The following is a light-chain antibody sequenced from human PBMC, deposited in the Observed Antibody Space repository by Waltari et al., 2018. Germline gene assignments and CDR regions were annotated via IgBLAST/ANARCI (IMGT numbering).Light chain of an antibody. CDR1: QDISKS. J-gene: IGKJ4*01. CDR3: QQLKSYPLT. Sequence: IQLPQSPSSLSASVGDRVTRTCRASQDISKSLAWFQQKPGKAPKSLISDASTLQSGVPSKFTGSGSGIDFTFTISSLQPEDYGTYYCQQLKSYPLTFGGGTKVEIK. CDR2: DAS. V-gene: IGKV1-16*02.